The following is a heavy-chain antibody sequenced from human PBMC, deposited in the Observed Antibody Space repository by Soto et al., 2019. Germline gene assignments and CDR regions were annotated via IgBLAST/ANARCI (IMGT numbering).Heavy chain of an antibody. Sequence: EVQLVESGGGLVQPGGSLRLSCAASGFTFSSYWMSWVRQAPGKGLEWVANIKQDGSEKYYVDSVKGRFTISRDNAKNSLYLKMKSLRAEDGAVFSCARVNKDVVFDIWGKGTMVTVSS. CDR1: GFTFSSYW. CDR3: ARVNKDVVFDI. J-gene: IGHJ3*02. V-gene: IGHV3-7*01. D-gene: IGHD3-10*02. CDR2: IKQDGSEK.